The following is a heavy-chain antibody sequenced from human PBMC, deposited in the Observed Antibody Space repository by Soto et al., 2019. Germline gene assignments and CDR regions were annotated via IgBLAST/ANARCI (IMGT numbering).Heavy chain of an antibody. D-gene: IGHD2-21*01. J-gene: IGHJ4*02. CDR2: ISGSGGSV. CDR1: GFTFSSYA. Sequence: EVQLLESGGGLVQPGGSLRLSCAASGFTFSSYAMSWVRQAPGKGLEWVSAISGSGGSVYYADSVKGRFTISRDNSKNTLDLQMNSLRAEDTAVYYCAKGVRGWPRGYWGQGTLVTVSS. V-gene: IGHV3-23*01. CDR3: AKGVRGWPRGY.